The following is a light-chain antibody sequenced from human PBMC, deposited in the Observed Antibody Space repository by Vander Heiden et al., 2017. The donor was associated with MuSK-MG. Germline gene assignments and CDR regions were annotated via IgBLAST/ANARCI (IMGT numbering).Light chain of an antibody. J-gene: IGLJ3*02. Sequence: QSALPQPRSVSGSPGQSVTISCTGTSSDIGGYNYVSWYQQHPGKAPELIIYDVNKRPSGVPDRFSGSKAGNTASLTFSGLQADDEADYYCCSYAGSVTWVFGGGTKLTVL. CDR3: CSYAGSVTWV. CDR1: SSDIGGYNY. V-gene: IGLV2-11*01. CDR2: DVN.